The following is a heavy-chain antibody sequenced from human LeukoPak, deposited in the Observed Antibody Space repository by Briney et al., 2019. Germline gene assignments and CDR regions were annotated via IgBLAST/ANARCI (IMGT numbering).Heavy chain of an antibody. CDR3: ARAMRWFGELDY. Sequence: SVKVSCKASGGTFSSYAISWVRHAPGQGLELMGRIIPILGIANYAQKFQGRVTITADKSTSTAYMELSSLRSEDTAVYYCARAMRWFGELDYWGQGTLVTVSS. CDR1: GGTFSSYA. V-gene: IGHV1-69*04. J-gene: IGHJ4*02. CDR2: IIPILGIA. D-gene: IGHD3-10*01.